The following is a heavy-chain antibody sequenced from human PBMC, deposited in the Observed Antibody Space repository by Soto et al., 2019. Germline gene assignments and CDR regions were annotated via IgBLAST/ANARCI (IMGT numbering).Heavy chain of an antibody. J-gene: IGHJ4*02. CDR3: ARDIGSYAYGEGY. Sequence: SETLSLTCSVSAGSLPGPWWNWIRHRAGKALEWIGRVSSGETADYNPSLKSRATMSVETPKNQFSLKLSSVTAADTAVYYCARDIGSYAYGEGYWGQGIQVTVSS. V-gene: IGHV4-4*07. CDR1: AGSLPGPW. D-gene: IGHD3-10*01. CDR2: VSSGETA.